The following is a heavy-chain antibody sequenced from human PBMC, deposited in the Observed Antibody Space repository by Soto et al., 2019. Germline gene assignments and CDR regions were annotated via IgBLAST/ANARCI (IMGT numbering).Heavy chain of an antibody. D-gene: IGHD2-2*01. J-gene: IGHJ6*02. CDR2: IIPIFGTA. Sequence: QVQLVQSGAEVKKPGSSVKVSCKASGGTFSSYAISWVRQAPGPGLEWMGGIIPIFGTANYAQKFQGRVTITADESTSTAYMELSSLRSEDTAVYDCARDLGYCSSTSCSRVGGMDVWGQGTTVTVSS. CDR1: GGTFSSYA. CDR3: ARDLGYCSSTSCSRVGGMDV. V-gene: IGHV1-69*01.